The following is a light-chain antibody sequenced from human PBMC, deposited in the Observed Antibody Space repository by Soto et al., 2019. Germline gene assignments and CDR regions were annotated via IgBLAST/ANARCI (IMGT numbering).Light chain of an antibody. CDR2: GAS. J-gene: IGKJ1*01. V-gene: IGKV3-20*01. CDR1: QSVSNNY. CDR3: QQYGSSGT. Sequence: IVLTQSPGTLYLSPGERATLSCRASQSVSNNYLAWYQQKPGQAPRLLIYGASNRATGIPDRFSGSGSGTDFTLTISRLEPEDFAVYYCQQYGSSGTFGQWTKVEIK.